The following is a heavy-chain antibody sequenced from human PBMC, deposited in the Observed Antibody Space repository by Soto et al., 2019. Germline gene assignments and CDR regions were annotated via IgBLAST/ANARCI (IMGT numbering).Heavy chain of an antibody. J-gene: IGHJ5*02. CDR3: ARVLNRDIVVVVAATKARGWFDP. CDR1: GYTFTSYG. Sequence: QVQLVQSGAEVKKPGASVKVSCKASGYTFTSYGISWVRQAPGQGLEWMGWISAYNGNTNYAQKLQSRVTMTTDTSTSTAYMELRSLRSDDTAVYYCARVLNRDIVVVVAATKARGWFDPWGQGTLVTVSS. D-gene: IGHD2-15*01. CDR2: ISAYNGNT. V-gene: IGHV1-18*01.